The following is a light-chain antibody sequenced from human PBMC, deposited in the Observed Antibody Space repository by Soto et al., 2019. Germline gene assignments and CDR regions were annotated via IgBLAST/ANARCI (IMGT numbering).Light chain of an antibody. CDR1: KSLVHSDGIAY. J-gene: IGKJ1*01. CDR3: MQPLQSWT. CDR2: KVS. Sequence: DVVMTQSPLPLPLTLGRPAPIPSRPNKSLVHSDGIAYFSGFQQRPGRSPGRLIYKVSNRDSGVPARFSGSGSGTDFALKISRVEAEDVGVYYCMQPLQSWTFGQGTKVDIK. V-gene: IGKV2-30*02.